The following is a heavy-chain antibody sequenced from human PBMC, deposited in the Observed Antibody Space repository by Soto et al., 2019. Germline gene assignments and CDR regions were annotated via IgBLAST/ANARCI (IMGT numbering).Heavy chain of an antibody. CDR3: AKDLSRDGYNFYYYYGMDV. J-gene: IGHJ6*02. CDR2: ISYDGSNK. V-gene: IGHV3-30*18. D-gene: IGHD5-12*01. CDR1: GFTFSSYG. Sequence: GGSLRLSCAASGFTFSSYGMHWVRQAPGKGLEWVAVISYDGSNKYYADSVKGRFTISRDNSKNTLYLQMNSLRAEDTAVYYCAKDLSRDGYNFYYYYGMDVWGQGTTVTVSS.